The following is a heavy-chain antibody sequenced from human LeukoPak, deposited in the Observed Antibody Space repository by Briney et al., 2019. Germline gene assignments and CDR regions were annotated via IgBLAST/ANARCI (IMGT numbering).Heavy chain of an antibody. CDR3: ARGRLGGSGSYYNVLDY. V-gene: IGHV4-59*01. CDR2: IYYTGST. J-gene: IGHJ4*02. Sequence: SETLSLTCTVSGGSLSSYYWSWIRQPPGKGLEWIGYIYYTGSTNYNPSLKSRVTISVDTSRDQFSLKLSSVTAADTAVYYCARGRLGGSGSYYNVLDYWGQGTLVTVSS. D-gene: IGHD3-10*01. CDR1: GGSLSSYY.